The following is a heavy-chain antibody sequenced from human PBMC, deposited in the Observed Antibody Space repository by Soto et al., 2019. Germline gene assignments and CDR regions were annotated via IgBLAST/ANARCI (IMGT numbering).Heavy chain of an antibody. CDR2: IIPILGIA. CDR3: GGERVVVTAIPTLAPVPFLDS. CDR1: WEAFSSYS. J-gene: IGHJ4*02. Sequence: VKVYGKGVWEAFSSYSIRWHRKTNRQGLEWMGRIIPILGIANYAQKFQGRVTITADKSTSTAYMELSSLRSEDTAVYYCGGERVVVTAIPTLAPVPFLDSWGKGTLVPVSS. V-gene: IGHV1-69*10. D-gene: IGHD2-21*02.